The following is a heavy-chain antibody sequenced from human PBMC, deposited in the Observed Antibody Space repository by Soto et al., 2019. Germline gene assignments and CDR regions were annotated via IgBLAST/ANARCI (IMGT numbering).Heavy chain of an antibody. CDR2: INADGSYA. Sequence: PGGSLRLSCAASGFTFSSYAMSWVRQAPGKGLEWVSRINADGSYASYADFVKGRFTISRDNSRNTVHLQMNSLSAEDTAVYYCARDFTTAETPGDDFDYWGQGIPVTVPS. CDR1: GFTFSSYA. CDR3: ARDFTTAETPGDDFDY. D-gene: IGHD4-17*01. V-gene: IGHV3-74*01. J-gene: IGHJ4*02.